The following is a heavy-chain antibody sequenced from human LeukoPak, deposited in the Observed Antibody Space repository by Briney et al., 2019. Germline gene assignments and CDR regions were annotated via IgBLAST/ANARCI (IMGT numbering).Heavy chain of an antibody. CDR2: ISSSGSTI. Sequence: GGSLRLSCAASGFTFSDYYMSWVRQAPGKGLEWVSYISSSGSTIYYADSVKGRFTISRDNAKNTLYLQMNSLRAEDTAVYYCARDMYYDFWSGYVSYYYYGMDVWGQGTTVTVSS. V-gene: IGHV3-11*04. J-gene: IGHJ6*02. D-gene: IGHD3-3*01. CDR1: GFTFSDYY. CDR3: ARDMYYDFWSGYVSYYYYGMDV.